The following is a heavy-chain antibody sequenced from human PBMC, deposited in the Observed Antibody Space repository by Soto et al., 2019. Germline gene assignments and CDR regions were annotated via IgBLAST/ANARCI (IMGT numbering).Heavy chain of an antibody. V-gene: IGHV4-30-4*01. J-gene: IGHJ4*02. CDR3: ATMGTPVTGLYYFDY. CDR2: ISYSGTT. D-gene: IGHD4-17*01. Sequence: QVQLQESGPGLVKPSQTLSLTCTVSGGSISSGNYYWSWIRQPPGKGLEWIGFISYSGTTYYNASPWSRASISVDTSKSQFSLDLSSVTAADTAVYYCATMGTPVTGLYYFDYWGQGTLVTVSS. CDR1: GGSISSGNYY.